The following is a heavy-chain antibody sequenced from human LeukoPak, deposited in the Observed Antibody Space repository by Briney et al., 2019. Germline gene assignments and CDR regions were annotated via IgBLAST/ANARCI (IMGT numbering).Heavy chain of an antibody. Sequence: GESLRISCKGSGYSFTSHWIGWVRQMPGKGLEWMGIIYPGDSDTRYSPSFQGQVTISADKSISTAYLQWSSLKASDTAMYYCARRYYDILTGPGAFDIWGQGTMVTVSS. CDR2: IYPGDSDT. CDR1: GYSFTSHW. D-gene: IGHD3-9*01. J-gene: IGHJ3*02. V-gene: IGHV5-51*01. CDR3: ARRYYDILTGPGAFDI.